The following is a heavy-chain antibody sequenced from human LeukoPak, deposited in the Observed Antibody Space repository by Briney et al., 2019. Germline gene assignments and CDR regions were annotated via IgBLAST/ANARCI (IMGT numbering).Heavy chain of an antibody. CDR2: ISSSGSSI. J-gene: IGHJ5*02. Sequence: GGSLRLSCAASGFTFSSYEMNWVRQAPGKGLEWVSYISSSGSSIYYADSVKGRFTISRDNAKNSLYLQMNSLRAEDTSVYYCARDTNGDGWFDPWGQGTLVTVSS. CDR1: GFTFSSYE. V-gene: IGHV3-48*03. CDR3: ARDTNGDGWFDP. D-gene: IGHD4-17*01.